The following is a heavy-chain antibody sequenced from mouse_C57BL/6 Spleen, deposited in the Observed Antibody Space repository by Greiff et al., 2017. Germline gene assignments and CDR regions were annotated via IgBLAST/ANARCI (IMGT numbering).Heavy chain of an antibody. CDR2: ISDGGSYT. J-gene: IGHJ3*01. Sequence: EVMLVESGGGLVKPGGSLKLSCAASGFTFSSYAMSWVRQTPEKRLEWVATISDGGSYTYYPDNVKGRFTISRDNAKNNLYLQMSHLKSEDTAMYYCARALHYGRSYWFAYWGQGTLVTVSA. V-gene: IGHV5-4*03. CDR3: ARALHYGRSYWFAY. CDR1: GFTFSSYA. D-gene: IGHD1-1*01.